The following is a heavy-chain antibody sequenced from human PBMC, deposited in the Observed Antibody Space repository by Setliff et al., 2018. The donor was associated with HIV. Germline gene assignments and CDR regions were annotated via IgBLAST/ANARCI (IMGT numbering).Heavy chain of an antibody. CDR1: GYSISSGFY. CDR2: HNTKWGT. J-gene: IGHJ4*02. V-gene: IGHV4-38-2*01. CDR3: ARSGCHGRSCYSGSVIVY. Sequence: PSETLSLTCAVSGYSISSGFYWGWIRQPPGKGLEWIGHHNTKWGTNYNPSLKSRASISVDKSKNRFSLQLTQMAAADTGVYYCARSGCHGRSCYSGSVIVYWGQGTLVTVSS. D-gene: IGHD3-22*01.